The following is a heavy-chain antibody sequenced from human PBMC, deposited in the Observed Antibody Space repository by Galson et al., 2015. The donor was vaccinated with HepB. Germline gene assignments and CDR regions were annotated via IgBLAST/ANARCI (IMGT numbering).Heavy chain of an antibody. V-gene: IGHV3-23*01. D-gene: IGHD4-11*01. J-gene: IGHJ6*02. CDR1: GFTFSSYA. Sequence: SLRLSCAASGFTFSSYAMSWVRQAPGKGLEWVSAISGSGGSTYYADSVKGRFTISRDNSKNTLYLQMNSLRAEDAAVYYCAKELAVNHSYYFYGMDVWGQGTTVTVSS. CDR3: AKELAVNHSYYFYGMDV. CDR2: ISGSGGST.